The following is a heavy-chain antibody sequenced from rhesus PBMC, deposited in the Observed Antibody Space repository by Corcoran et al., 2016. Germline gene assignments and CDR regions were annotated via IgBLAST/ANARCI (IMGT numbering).Heavy chain of an antibody. J-gene: IGHJ5-2*01. CDR2: IKRQSEGETP. D-gene: IGHD3-28*01. Sequence: EVQLVESGAGLVQSGGSLCISCEASGFTFSTSWWNWVRQVEGKGGEWGARIKRQSEGETPEYATSVKGRFTISRDDSKNMVYLQMNSLETADTAVYFCTTGLYSLDVWGQGVLVTVSS. CDR3: TTGLYSLDV. CDR1: GFTFSTSW. V-gene: IGHV3-30*02.